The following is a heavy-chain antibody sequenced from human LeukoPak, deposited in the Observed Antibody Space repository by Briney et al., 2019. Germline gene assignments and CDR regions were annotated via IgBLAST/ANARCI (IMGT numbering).Heavy chain of an antibody. CDR2: IIPIFGTA. D-gene: IGHD3-22*01. CDR1: GGTFSSYA. Sequence: ASVKVSCKASGGTFSSYAISWVRQAPGQGLEWMGGIIPIFGTAIYAQKFQGRVTMTEDTSTDTAYMELSSLRSEDTAVYYFATAPRVTMIEHWGQGTLVTVSS. J-gene: IGHJ4*02. V-gene: IGHV1-69*06. CDR3: ATAPRVTMIEH.